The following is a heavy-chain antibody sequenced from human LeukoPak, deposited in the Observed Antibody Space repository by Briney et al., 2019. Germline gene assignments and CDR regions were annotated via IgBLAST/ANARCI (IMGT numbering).Heavy chain of an antibody. CDR2: ISSSSSYI. CDR1: GFTFSSYS. CDR3: ARDSIAAAGFDY. D-gene: IGHD6-13*01. Sequence: GGSLRLSCEASGFTFSSYSMNWVRQAPGKGLEWVSSISSSSSYIYYADSVKGRFTISRDNAKNSLYLQMNSLRAEDTAVYYCARDSIAAAGFDYGGQGTLVTVSS. J-gene: IGHJ4*02. V-gene: IGHV3-21*01.